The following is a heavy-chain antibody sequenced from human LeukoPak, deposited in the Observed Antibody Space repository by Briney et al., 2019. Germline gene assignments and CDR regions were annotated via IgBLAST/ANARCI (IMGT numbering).Heavy chain of an antibody. CDR2: INPNSGGT. Sequence: GASVKVPCKASGYTFTGYYMHWVRQAPGQGLEWMGWINPNSGGTNYAQKFQGRVTMTRDTSISTAYMELSRLRSDDTAVYYCARDSWDPPLSSSWLYYFDYWGQGTLVTVSS. J-gene: IGHJ4*02. CDR3: ARDSWDPPLSSSWLYYFDY. V-gene: IGHV1-2*02. D-gene: IGHD6-13*01. CDR1: GYTFTGYY.